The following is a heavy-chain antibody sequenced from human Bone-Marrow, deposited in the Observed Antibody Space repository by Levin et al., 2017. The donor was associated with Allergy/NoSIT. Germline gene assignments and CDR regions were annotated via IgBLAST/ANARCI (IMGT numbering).Heavy chain of an antibody. CDR1: GFTVSSNY. V-gene: IGHV3-66*02. D-gene: IGHD3-10*01. CDR2: IYSGGNT. Sequence: GESLKISCAASGFTVSSNYMSWVRQAPGKGLEWVSVIYSGGNTYYPDSVKGRFTISRDNSKNTLYLQMNSLRAEDTAVYYCARKFYYGSGSHGYFDYWGQGTLVTVSS. CDR3: ARKFYYGSGSHGYFDY. J-gene: IGHJ4*02.